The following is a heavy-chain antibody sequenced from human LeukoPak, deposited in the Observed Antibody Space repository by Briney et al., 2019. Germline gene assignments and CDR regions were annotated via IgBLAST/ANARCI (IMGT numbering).Heavy chain of an antibody. CDR2: IRYDGSNK. Sequence: GGSLRLSCAASGFTFSTYGMHWVRQAPGKGLEWVAFIRYDGSNKYYADSVKGRFTISRDNAKNSLYLQMNSLRAEDTAVYYCSPVGATKGDNYFDYWGQGTLVTVSS. CDR3: SPVGATKGDNYFDY. V-gene: IGHV3-30*02. CDR1: GFTFSTYG. D-gene: IGHD1-26*01. J-gene: IGHJ4*02.